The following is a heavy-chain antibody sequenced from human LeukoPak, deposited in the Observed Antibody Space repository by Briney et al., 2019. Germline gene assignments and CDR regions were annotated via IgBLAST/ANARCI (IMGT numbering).Heavy chain of an antibody. CDR2: ISAGGSGT. Sequence: PGGSLRLSCASSGFTYSNFGMSWVRQAPGKGLEWVSSISAGGSGTYFADSVKGRFRISRDNSKSTLFLQMNSLRVEDTAIYYCATLSSGGSGSYHHYWGQGTLVTASS. CDR1: GFTYSNFG. CDR3: ATLSSGGSGSYHHY. V-gene: IGHV3-23*01. J-gene: IGHJ4*02. D-gene: IGHD3-10*01.